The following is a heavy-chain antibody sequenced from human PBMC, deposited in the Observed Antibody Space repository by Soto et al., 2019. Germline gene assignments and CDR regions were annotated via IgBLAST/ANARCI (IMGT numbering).Heavy chain of an antibody. CDR3: ATDRSGREGGYNDY. J-gene: IGHJ4*02. Sequence: GGSLRLSCAASGFTFDDYAMHWVRQAPGKGLEWVSGISWNSGSIGYADSVKGRFTISRDNAKNSLYLQMNSLRAEDTASHYCATDRSGREGGYNDYWGKGTLVTVSS. CDR1: GFTFDDYA. V-gene: IGHV3-9*01. CDR2: ISWNSGSI. D-gene: IGHD5-12*01.